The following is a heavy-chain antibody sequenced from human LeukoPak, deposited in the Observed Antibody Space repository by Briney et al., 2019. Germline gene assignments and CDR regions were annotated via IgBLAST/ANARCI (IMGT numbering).Heavy chain of an antibody. V-gene: IGHV4-59*08. CDR3: ARRVAGPQSCYFDY. J-gene: IGHJ4*02. Sequence: PSETLSLTCTVSGGSISSYYWSWIRQPPGKGLEWIGYIYYSGSTNYNPSLKSRVTISVDTSKNQFSLKLSSVTAADTAVYYCARRVAGPQSCYFDYWGQGTLVPVSS. CDR1: GGSISSYY. CDR2: IYYSGST. D-gene: IGHD6-19*01.